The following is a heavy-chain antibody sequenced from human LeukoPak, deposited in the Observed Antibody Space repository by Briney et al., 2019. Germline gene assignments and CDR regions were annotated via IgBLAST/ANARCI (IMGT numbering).Heavy chain of an antibody. D-gene: IGHD5-12*01. CDR3: AREAFVGGYVGVHYFDY. Sequence: GESLKISCQGSGYNFTDYWIGWVRQIPGKGLEWVGIVYPGESESKYSPSFQGQVTISADKSINTAYLQWSSLKASDTAIYYCAREAFVGGYVGVHYFDYWGQGTLVTVSS. V-gene: IGHV5-51*01. J-gene: IGHJ4*02. CDR2: VYPGESES. CDR1: GYNFTDYW.